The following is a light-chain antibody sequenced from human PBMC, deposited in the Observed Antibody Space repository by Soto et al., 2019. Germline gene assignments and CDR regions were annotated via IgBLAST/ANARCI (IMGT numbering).Light chain of an antibody. CDR2: EGS. Sequence: QSALTQPASVSGSPGQSITISCTGTSSDVGSYNLVSWYQQHPGKAPKLMIYEGSKRPSGVSNRFSGSKSGNTASLTISGLQAKDEADYYCCSYAGSSTPFGGGTKLTV. V-gene: IGLV2-23*01. CDR1: SSDVGSYNL. J-gene: IGLJ2*01. CDR3: CSYAGSSTP.